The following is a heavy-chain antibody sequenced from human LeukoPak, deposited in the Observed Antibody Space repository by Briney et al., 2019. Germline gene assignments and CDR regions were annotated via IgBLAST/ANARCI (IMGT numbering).Heavy chain of an antibody. CDR3: AKYLDQFDY. J-gene: IGHJ4*02. D-gene: IGHD2-2*03. V-gene: IGHV3-30*18. Sequence: GGSLRLSCAASGSTFNSYGMHWVRQAPGKGLEWVAVISYDGSNKYYADSVKGRFTISRDNSKNTLYLQMNSLRAEDTAVYYCAKYLDQFDYWGQGALVTVSS. CDR1: GSTFNSYG. CDR2: ISYDGSNK.